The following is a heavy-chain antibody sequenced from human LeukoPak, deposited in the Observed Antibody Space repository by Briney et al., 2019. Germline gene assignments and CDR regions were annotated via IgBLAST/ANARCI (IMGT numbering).Heavy chain of an antibody. V-gene: IGHV5-51*01. D-gene: IGHD5-18*01. CDR3: ARHEEGGYSYGLGDY. CDR2: IYPGDSDT. J-gene: IGHJ4*02. CDR1: GYTFTRYW. Sequence: GESLKISCKGSGYTFTRYWIGWVRQMPGKGLEWMGIIYPGDSDTRYSPSFQGQVTISADKSISTAYLQWSSLKASDTAMYYCARHEEGGYSYGLGDYWGQGTLVTVSS.